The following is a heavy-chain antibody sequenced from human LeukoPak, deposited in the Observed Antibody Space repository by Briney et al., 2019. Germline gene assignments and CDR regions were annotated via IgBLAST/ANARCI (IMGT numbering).Heavy chain of an antibody. Sequence: SETLSLTCAVSGGSLVSYYWSGIRQPPGKGLEWIGYIYYSGSTNYNPSLKSRVSMSVDTSKNQFSLKLSSVTAADTAVYYCARIAVSSGWGYFDYWGQGTLVTVSS. J-gene: IGHJ4*02. CDR3: ARIAVSSGWGYFDY. D-gene: IGHD6-19*01. V-gene: IGHV4-59*01. CDR1: GGSLVSYY. CDR2: IYYSGST.